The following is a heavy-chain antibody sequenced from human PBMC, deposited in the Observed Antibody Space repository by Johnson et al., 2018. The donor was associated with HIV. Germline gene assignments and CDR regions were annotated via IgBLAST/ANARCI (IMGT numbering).Heavy chain of an antibody. J-gene: IGHJ3*02. CDR2: ISSSGSTI. D-gene: IGHD1/OR15-1a*01. V-gene: IGHV3-11*04. CDR3: ARDLGNWDSPRSAFDI. Sequence: QVQLVESGGGLVKPAGSLRLSCAASGFSFSDYYMTWIRQAPGNRLEWVSYISSSGSTIYYADSVKGLFPISRDNAKNSLYLQVNSLRAEDTAVYYCARDLGNWDSPRSAFDIWGQGTMVTVSS. CDR1: GFSFSDYY.